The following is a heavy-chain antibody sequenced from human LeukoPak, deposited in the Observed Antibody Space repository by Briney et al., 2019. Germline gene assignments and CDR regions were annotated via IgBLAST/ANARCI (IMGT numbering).Heavy chain of an antibody. CDR3: ARGYSSGWYGLEP. J-gene: IGHJ5*02. Sequence: SETLSLTCAVYGGSFSGYYWSWIRQPPGKGLEWIGEINHSGSTNYNPSLKSRVTISVDTSKNQFSLKLSSVTAADTAVYYCARGYSSGWYGLEPWGQGTLVTVSS. D-gene: IGHD6-19*01. V-gene: IGHV4-34*01. CDR2: INHSGST. CDR1: GGSFSGYY.